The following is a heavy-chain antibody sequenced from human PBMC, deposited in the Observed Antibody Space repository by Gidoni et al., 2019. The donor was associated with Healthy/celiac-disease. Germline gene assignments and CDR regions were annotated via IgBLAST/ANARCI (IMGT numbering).Heavy chain of an antibody. V-gene: IGHV4-61*02. CDR3: ARALGYCSSTSCYLDWFDP. D-gene: IGHD2-2*01. CDR2: IYTSGRT. J-gene: IGHJ5*02. Sequence: QVQLQESGPGLVKPSQTLSLTCTVSGGSISSGSYSWSWIRQPAGKGLEWIGRIYTSGRTNYNPSLKSRVTISVDTSKNQFSLKLSSVTAADTAVYYCARALGYCSSTSCYLDWFDPWGQGTLVTVSS. CDR1: GGSISSGSYS.